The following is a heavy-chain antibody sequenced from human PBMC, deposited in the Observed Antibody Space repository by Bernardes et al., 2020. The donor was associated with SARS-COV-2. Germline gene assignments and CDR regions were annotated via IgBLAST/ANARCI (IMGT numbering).Heavy chain of an antibody. J-gene: IGHJ6*02. CDR2: LSGSGGST. Sequence: GGSLRLSCAASGFIFSRNAMTWVRQAPGKGLEWVSGLSGSGGSTYYADSVKGRFTISRDNSNNTLYLEMNSLKADDTAIYFCAKCIQGSYAMDVWGQGTTVNVSS. CDR1: GFIFSRNA. CDR3: AKCIQGSYAMDV. D-gene: IGHD5-18*01. V-gene: IGHV3-23*01.